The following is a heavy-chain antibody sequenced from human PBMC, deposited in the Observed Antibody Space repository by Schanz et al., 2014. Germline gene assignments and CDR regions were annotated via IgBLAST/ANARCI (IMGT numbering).Heavy chain of an antibody. CDR1: GFTFSSYW. D-gene: IGHD5-12*01. CDR2: IKHDGGEK. CDR3: VRIYSGYSGGYLDY. Sequence: EVQLVESGGGLVQPGGSLRLSCAASGFTFSSYWMSWVRQAPGKGLEWVANIKHDGGEKYYVDSLKGRFTISRDNAKNSLYLQMSSLRAADTAVSYCVRIYSGYSGGYLDYWGQGTLVTVSS. J-gene: IGHJ4*02. V-gene: IGHV3-7*01.